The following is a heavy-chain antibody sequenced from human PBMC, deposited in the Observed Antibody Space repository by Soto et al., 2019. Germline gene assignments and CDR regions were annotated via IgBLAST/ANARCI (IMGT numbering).Heavy chain of an antibody. V-gene: IGHV3-23*01. CDR3: AKPPDYTWNDS. CDR1: GFTFSSYA. D-gene: IGHD1-20*01. Sequence: EVQLLESGGGLVQPGGSLRLSCAASGFTFSSYAMSWVRQAPGKGLEWISAVSGSGGSTYYADSVKGRFPISRDNSKDTLYPQMNNPSAEDTVVYYFAKPPDYTWNDSRGQGTLVSVSS. CDR2: VSGSGGST. J-gene: IGHJ5*01.